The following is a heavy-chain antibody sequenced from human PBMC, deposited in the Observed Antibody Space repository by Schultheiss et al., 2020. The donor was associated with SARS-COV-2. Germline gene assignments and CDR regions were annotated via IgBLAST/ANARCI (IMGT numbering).Heavy chain of an antibody. V-gene: IGHV3-23*01. CDR1: GFTFSNFA. Sequence: GGSLRLSCAASGFTFSNFAMNWVRQAPGKGLEWVSAISGSGGSTYYADSVKGRFTISRENAKNSLYLQMNSLRAGDTAVYYCATSPLHRFYFDYWGQGTLVTVSS. CDR3: ATSPLHRFYFDY. CDR2: ISGSGGST. D-gene: IGHD3-16*02. J-gene: IGHJ4*02.